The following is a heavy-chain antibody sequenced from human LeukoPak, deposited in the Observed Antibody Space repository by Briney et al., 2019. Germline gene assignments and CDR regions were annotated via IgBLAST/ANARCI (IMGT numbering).Heavy chain of an antibody. V-gene: IGHV4-59*08. J-gene: IGHJ4*02. Sequence: SETLSLTCTVSGGSISSYYWNWIRQPPGKGLEWIGYIFYSVNTNYNPSLKSRVTISVDTSKNQFSLKLSSVTAADTAMYYCARRGGSFDGPPDYWGQGTLVTVSS. D-gene: IGHD2-15*01. CDR1: GGSISSYY. CDR3: ARRGGSFDGPPDY. CDR2: IFYSVNT.